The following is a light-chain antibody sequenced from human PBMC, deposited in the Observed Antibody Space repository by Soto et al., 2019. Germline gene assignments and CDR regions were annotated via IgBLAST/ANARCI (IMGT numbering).Light chain of an antibody. Sequence: QSVLTQPPSASGSLGQSVTISCTGTSSDVGGYNYVSWYQQHPGKAPKLMIYEVNKRPSGVPDRFSGSKSGDTASLTVSGLQADDEADYYCSSYAGSNNLVFGGGTKLTVL. CDR2: EVN. V-gene: IGLV2-8*01. J-gene: IGLJ2*01. CDR1: SSDVGGYNY. CDR3: SSYAGSNNLV.